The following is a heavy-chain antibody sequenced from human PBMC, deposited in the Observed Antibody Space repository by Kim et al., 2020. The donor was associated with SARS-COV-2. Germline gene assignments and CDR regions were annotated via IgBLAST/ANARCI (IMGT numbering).Heavy chain of an antibody. CDR2: IIPIFGTA. CDR1: GGTFSSYA. J-gene: IGHJ4*02. D-gene: IGHD3-22*01. CDR3: ASNHYDSSGYYCFDY. Sequence: SVKVSCKASGGTFSSYAISWVRQAPGQGLEWMGGIIPIFGTANYAQKFQGRVTITADESTSTAYMELSSLRSEDTAVYYCASNHYDSSGYYCFDYWGQGTLVTVSS. V-gene: IGHV1-69*13.